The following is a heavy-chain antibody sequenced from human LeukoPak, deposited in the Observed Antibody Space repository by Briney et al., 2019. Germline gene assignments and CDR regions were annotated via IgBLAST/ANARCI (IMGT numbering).Heavy chain of an antibody. D-gene: IGHD3-10*01. CDR2: IYHTGIT. CDR3: ARAAPTMIRGVVRGYYFDY. J-gene: IGHJ4*02. V-gene: IGHV4-30-2*01. Sequence: PSETLSLTCAVSGXSISNAGYSWSWIRQPPGRGLEWIGYIYHTGITYYNPSLESRVTISVDRSKYQFSLELTSVTAADTAVYYCARAAPTMIRGVVRGYYFDYWGQGTLVTVSS. CDR1: GXSISNAGYS.